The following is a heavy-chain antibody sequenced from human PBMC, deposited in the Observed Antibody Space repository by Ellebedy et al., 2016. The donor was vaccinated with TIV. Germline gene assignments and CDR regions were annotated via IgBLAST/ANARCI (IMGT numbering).Heavy chain of an antibody. J-gene: IGHJ4*02. CDR3: AREGIAVAGPFDY. V-gene: IGHV5-51*01. D-gene: IGHD6-19*01. Sequence: GESLTISXQGSGYSFTSYWIGWVRQMPGKGLEWMGIIYPGDSDTRYSPSFQGQVTISADKSISTAYLQWSSLKASDTAMYYCAREGIAVAGPFDYWGQGTLVTVSS. CDR1: GYSFTSYW. CDR2: IYPGDSDT.